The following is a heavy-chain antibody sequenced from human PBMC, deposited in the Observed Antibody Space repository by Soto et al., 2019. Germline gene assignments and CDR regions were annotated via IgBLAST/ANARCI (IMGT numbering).Heavy chain of an antibody. D-gene: IGHD6-19*01. CDR1: GFRFSDYY. J-gene: IGHJ4*02. CDR3: ARWGSDWYLYYFDY. V-gene: IGHV3-11*05. CDR2: ISGGSTYT. Sequence: QVQLVASGGGLVKPGGSLRLSCAASGFRFSDYYMSWLRQAPGKGLEWISSISGGSTYTDYSESVKGRFTISRDDAKNSLYLQMTSLRAEDAAVYYCARWGSDWYLYYFDYWGQGTLVTVSS.